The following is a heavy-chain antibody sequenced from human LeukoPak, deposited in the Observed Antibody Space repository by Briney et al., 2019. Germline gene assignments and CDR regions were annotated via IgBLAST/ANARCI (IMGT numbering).Heavy chain of an antibody. CDR3: ARRLGDSSGHD. D-gene: IGHD3-22*01. CDR1: GGSISSGSYS. V-gene: IGHV4-39*01. J-gene: IGHJ3*01. Sequence: SETLSLTCTVSGGSISSGSYSWGWIRQPPGKGLEWIGNIYYSGSTYYNPSLKSRVTISVDMSKNQFSLKLTSVTAADTAVYYCARRLGDSSGHDWGQGTMVTVSS. CDR2: IYYSGST.